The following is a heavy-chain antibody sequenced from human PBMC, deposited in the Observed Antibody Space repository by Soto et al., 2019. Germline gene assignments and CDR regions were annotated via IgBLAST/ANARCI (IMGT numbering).Heavy chain of an antibody. V-gene: IGHV4-59*01. D-gene: IGHD2-21*02. CDR2: IYYSGST. J-gene: IGHJ3*02. CDR3: AREHMRVVTAMNAFDI. CDR1: GVSISSYY. Sequence: PSETLSLTCTVSGVSISSYYWSWIRQPPGKGLEWIGYIYYSGSTNYNPSLKSRVTISVDTSKNQFSLKLSSVTAADTAVYYCAREHMRVVTAMNAFDIWGQGTMVT.